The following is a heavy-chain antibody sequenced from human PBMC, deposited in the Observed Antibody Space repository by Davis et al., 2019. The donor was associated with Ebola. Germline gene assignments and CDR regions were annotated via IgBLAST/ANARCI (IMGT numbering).Heavy chain of an antibody. CDR3: AGPYSSGHYYYGMDV. CDR1: GLTVSSNY. D-gene: IGHD5-18*01. Sequence: PGGSLRLSCAASGLTVSSNYMSWVRQAPGKGLEWVSSISSSSSYIYYADSVKGRFTISRDNAKNSLYLQMNSLRAEDTAVYYCAGPYSSGHYYYGMDVWGQGTTVTVSS. CDR2: ISSSSSYI. J-gene: IGHJ6*02. V-gene: IGHV3-21*01.